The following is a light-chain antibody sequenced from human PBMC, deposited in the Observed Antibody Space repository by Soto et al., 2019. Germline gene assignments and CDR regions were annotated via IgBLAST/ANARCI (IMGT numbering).Light chain of an antibody. Sequence: QSVLTQPPSVSGAPGQRVTISCTGRSSNIGAGFDVHWYQQPPGSAPKLLIFVNSNRPSGVPDRFSGSKSGTSASLAISGLHAEDEADYYCQSYDSSLSGYVFGTGTKVTVL. CDR1: SSNIGAGFD. CDR3: QSYDSSLSGYV. CDR2: VNS. J-gene: IGLJ1*01. V-gene: IGLV1-40*01.